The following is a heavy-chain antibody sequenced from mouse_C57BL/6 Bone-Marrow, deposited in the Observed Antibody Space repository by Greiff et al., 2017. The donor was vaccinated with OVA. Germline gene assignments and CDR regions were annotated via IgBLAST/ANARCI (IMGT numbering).Heavy chain of an antibody. CDR2: INPYNGGT. J-gene: IGHJ4*01. V-gene: IGHV1-19*01. D-gene: IGHD2-12*01. CDR1: GYTFTDYY. CDR3: AKRPFYAMDY. Sequence: SGPVLVKPGASVKMSCKASGYTFTDYYMNWVKQSHGKSLEWIGVINPYNGGTSYNQKFKGKATLTVDKSSSTAYMELNSLTSEDSAVYYCAKRPFYAMDYWGQGTSVTVSS.